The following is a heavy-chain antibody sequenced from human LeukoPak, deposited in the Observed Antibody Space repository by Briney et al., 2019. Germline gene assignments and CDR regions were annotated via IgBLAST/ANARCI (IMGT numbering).Heavy chain of an antibody. CDR1: GGSFSGYY. CDR3: ASRRVLRYFD. J-gene: IGHJ4*02. CDR2: ISHSGST. D-gene: IGHD3-9*01. Sequence: PSETLSLTCAVYGGSFSGYYWSWIRQPPGKGLEWIGEISHSGSTNYNPSLKSRVTISVDTSKNQFSLKLSSVTAADTAVYYCASRRVLRYFDWGQGTLVTVSS. V-gene: IGHV4-34*01.